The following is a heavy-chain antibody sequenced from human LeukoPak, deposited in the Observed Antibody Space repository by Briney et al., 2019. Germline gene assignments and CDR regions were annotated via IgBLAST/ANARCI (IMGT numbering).Heavy chain of an antibody. CDR3: ARVLSSSWYDYFDY. Sequence: GGSLRLSCAASGFTVSSNYMSWIRQAPGKGLEWVSVIYNGGSTHYADSVKGRFTISRDNSKNTLDLQMNSLRVEDTAVYYCARVLSSSWYDYFDYWDQGTLVTVSS. V-gene: IGHV3-66*01. J-gene: IGHJ4*02. CDR1: GFTVSSNY. CDR2: IYNGGST. D-gene: IGHD6-13*01.